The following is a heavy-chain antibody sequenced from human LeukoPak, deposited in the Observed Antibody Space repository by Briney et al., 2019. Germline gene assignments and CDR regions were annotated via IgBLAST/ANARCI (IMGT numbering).Heavy chain of an antibody. V-gene: IGHV4-59*02. CDR1: GVSVSNYY. CDR3: AKDSGGGAFDI. D-gene: IGHD1-26*01. Sequence: PSETLSLTCTVSGVSVSNYYWIWIRQPPGKGLEWIGYIYYSGTTNYNPSLTSRVTISVDTSKNQFSLRLSSVTAADTAVYYCAKDSGGGAFDIWGQGTMVTVSS. J-gene: IGHJ3*02. CDR2: IYYSGTT.